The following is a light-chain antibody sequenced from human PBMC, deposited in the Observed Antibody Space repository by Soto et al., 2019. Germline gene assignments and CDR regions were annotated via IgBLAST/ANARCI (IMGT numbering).Light chain of an antibody. Sequence: QSVLTQPPSVSGAPGQRVTISCTGSSSNIGAGYDVHWYQQLPGTAPKLLIYGNSNRPSGVPDRFSGSKSGTSASLAITGLRAEDAAYYYCQSYDSSLSGSGVFGGGTKLTVL. CDR2: GNS. V-gene: IGLV1-40*01. J-gene: IGLJ2*01. CDR1: SSNIGAGYD. CDR3: QSYDSSLSGSGV.